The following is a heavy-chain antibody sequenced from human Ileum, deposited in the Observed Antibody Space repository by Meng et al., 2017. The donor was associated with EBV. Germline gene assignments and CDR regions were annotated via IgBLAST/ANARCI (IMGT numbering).Heavy chain of an antibody. CDR1: GYPISRPHC. Sequence: QVSGPVLVKSADTLSPPCAVSGYPISRPHCVAWILQPPGKGLEWIGYIYYSGSTANNPSLKSRVTMSVDTSKNQFSLNLNSVTAVDTAVYYCARNVPGTSAYYDWGQGTLVTVSS. J-gene: IGHJ4*02. D-gene: IGHD3-22*01. V-gene: IGHV4-28*01. CDR2: IYYSGST. CDR3: ARNVPGTSAYYD.